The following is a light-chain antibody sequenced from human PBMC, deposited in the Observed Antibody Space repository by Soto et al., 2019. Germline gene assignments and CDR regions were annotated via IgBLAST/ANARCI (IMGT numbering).Light chain of an antibody. V-gene: IGKV3-20*01. Sequence: EIVLTQSPGTLSLSPGERATLSCRASQSVSSSYLAWYQQKPGQAPRLLIYGASSRATGIPDRFSGSGSGTDFTLTISRLEPEEFAVFFCQQYGNSPYTFGQGTTLEIK. CDR2: GAS. CDR3: QQYGNSPYT. CDR1: QSVSSSY. J-gene: IGKJ2*01.